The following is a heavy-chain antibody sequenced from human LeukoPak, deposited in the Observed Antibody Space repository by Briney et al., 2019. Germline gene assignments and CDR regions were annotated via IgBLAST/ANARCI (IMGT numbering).Heavy chain of an antibody. D-gene: IGHD3-22*01. CDR1: GFTFSSYA. CDR3: AKGDSSGYTRLYFDY. CDR2: ISGSGGST. V-gene: IGHV3-23*01. J-gene: IGHJ4*02. Sequence: GGSLRLSCAASGFTFSSYAMSWVRQAPGKGLEWVSAISGSGGSTYYADSVKGRFTISRDNSKNTLYLQMNSLRAEDTAVYYCAKGDSSGYTRLYFDYWGQGTLVTVSS.